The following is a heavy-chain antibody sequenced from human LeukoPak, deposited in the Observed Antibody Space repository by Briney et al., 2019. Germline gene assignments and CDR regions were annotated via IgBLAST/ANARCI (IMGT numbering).Heavy chain of an antibody. Sequence: PGGSLRLSCAASGFTFDDYAMHWVRPAPGKGLEWVSGISWNSGSIGYADSVKGRFTISRDNAKNSLYLQMNSLRAEDAALYYCAKARSFSSGLHFDYWGQGTLVTVSS. D-gene: IGHD6-19*01. V-gene: IGHV3-9*01. CDR3: AKARSFSSGLHFDY. CDR2: ISWNSGSI. CDR1: GFTFDDYA. J-gene: IGHJ4*02.